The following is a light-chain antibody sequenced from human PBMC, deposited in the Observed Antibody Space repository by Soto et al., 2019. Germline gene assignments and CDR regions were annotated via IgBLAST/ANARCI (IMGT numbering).Light chain of an antibody. J-gene: IGLJ2*01. CDR3: SSYAGSLVV. CDR2: EVS. V-gene: IGLV2-8*01. Sequence: QSALTQPPSASGSPGQSVTISCTGTSSDVGGYNYVSWYQQHPGKAPKLMIYEVSKRPSWVPDRFSGSKSGNTASLTVSGLPAEDEVDYYCSSYAGSLVVFGGGNKLTVL. CDR1: SSDVGGYNY.